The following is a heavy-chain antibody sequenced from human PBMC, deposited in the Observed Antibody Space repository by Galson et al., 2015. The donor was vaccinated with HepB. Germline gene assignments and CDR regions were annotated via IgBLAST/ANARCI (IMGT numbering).Heavy chain of an antibody. Sequence: SLRLSCAASGFTFSNAWMSWVRQAPGKGLEWVGRIKSKTDGGTTDYAAPVKGRFTISRDDSKNTLYLQMNSLKTEDTAVYYCTTCSGYSSSGGDYWGQGTLVTVSS. CDR3: TTCSGYSSSGGDY. J-gene: IGHJ4*02. CDR1: GFTFSNAW. D-gene: IGHD6-13*01. V-gene: IGHV3-15*01. CDR2: IKSKTDGGTT.